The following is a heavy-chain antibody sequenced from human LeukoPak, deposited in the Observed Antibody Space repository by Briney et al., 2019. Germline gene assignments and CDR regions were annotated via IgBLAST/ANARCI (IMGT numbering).Heavy chain of an antibody. CDR2: IIPIFGTA. J-gene: IGHJ4*02. CDR1: GGTFSSYA. CDR3: ATDADFGPGDY. V-gene: IGHV1-69*05. Sequence: ASVKVSCKASGGTFSSYAISWVRQAPGQGLEWMGRIIPIFGTANYAQKFQGRVTITTDESTSTAYMELSSLRSEDTAVYYCATDADFGPGDYWGQGTLVTVSS. D-gene: IGHD3/OR15-3a*01.